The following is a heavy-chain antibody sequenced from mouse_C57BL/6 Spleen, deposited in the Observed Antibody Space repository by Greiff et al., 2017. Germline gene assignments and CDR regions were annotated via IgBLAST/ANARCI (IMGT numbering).Heavy chain of an antibody. CDR1: GFTFSDYG. Sequence: EVKLVESGGGLVKPGGSLKLSCVASGFTFSDYGMHWVRQAPEKGLEWVAYISSGSSTIYYADTVKGRFTISRDNAKNTLFLLMTSLRSEDTAMYYCARSFYYGSSYDWFAYWGQGTLVTVSA. J-gene: IGHJ3*01. CDR2: ISSGSSTI. D-gene: IGHD1-1*01. CDR3: ARSFYYGSSYDWFAY. V-gene: IGHV5-17*01.